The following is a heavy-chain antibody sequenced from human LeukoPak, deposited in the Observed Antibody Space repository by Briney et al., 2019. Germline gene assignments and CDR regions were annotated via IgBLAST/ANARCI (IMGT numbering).Heavy chain of an antibody. D-gene: IGHD3-22*01. CDR1: GGSISSYY. Sequence: SETLSLTCTVSGGSISSYYWSWIRQPPGKGLGWIGYIYYSGSTNYNPSLKSRVTISVDTSKNQFSLKLSSVTAADTAVYYCARELYDSSGYLDAFDIWGQGTMVTVSS. CDR2: IYYSGST. CDR3: ARELYDSSGYLDAFDI. V-gene: IGHV4-59*01. J-gene: IGHJ3*02.